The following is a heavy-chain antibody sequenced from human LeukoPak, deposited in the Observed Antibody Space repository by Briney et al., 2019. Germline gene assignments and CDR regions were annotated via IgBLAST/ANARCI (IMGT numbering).Heavy chain of an antibody. V-gene: IGHV3-43*01. D-gene: IGHD3-3*01. CDR1: GFTFDRHT. Sequence: GGSLRLSCAASGFTFDRHTMHWVRQPPGKGPEWVSLIGWDGTNIDYEDSVKGRFTISRDNSKNFVYLQMHSLRTEDTALYYCTKDMEWGMDVWGQGTTVIVSS. CDR2: IGWDGTNI. CDR3: TKDMEWGMDV. J-gene: IGHJ6*02.